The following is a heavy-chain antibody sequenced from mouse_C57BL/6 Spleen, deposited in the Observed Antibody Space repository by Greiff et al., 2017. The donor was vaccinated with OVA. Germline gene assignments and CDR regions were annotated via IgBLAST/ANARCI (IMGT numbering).Heavy chain of an antibody. CDR2: IDPNSGGT. J-gene: IGHJ4*01. Sequence: QVHVKQPGAELVKPGASVKLSCKASGYTFTSYWMHWVKQRPGRGLEWIGRIDPNSGGTKYNEKFKSKATLTVDKPSSTAYMQLSSLTSEDSAVYYCARSLGNYAMDYWGQGTSVTVSS. CDR1: GYTFTSYW. CDR3: ARSLGNYAMDY. D-gene: IGHD3-1*01. V-gene: IGHV1-72*01.